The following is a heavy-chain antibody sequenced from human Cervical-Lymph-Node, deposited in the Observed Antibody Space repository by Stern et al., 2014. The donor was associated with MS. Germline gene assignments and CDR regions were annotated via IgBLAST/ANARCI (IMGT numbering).Heavy chain of an antibody. CDR1: GYSFTSYW. CDR2: IYPGDSDT. Sequence: VQLVQSGAEVKKPGESLKISCKGSGYSFTSYWIGWVRQMPGKGLEWMGIIYPGDSDTRYSPSFQGQVPISADKSISTAYLQWSSLKASDTAMYYCARTKGYCSSTSCNWYFDLWGRGTLVTVSS. V-gene: IGHV5-51*01. CDR3: ARTKGYCSSTSCNWYFDL. D-gene: IGHD2-2*01. J-gene: IGHJ2*01.